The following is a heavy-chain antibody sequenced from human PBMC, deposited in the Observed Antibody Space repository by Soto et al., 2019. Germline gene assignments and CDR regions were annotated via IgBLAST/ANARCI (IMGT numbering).Heavy chain of an antibody. CDR3: ASIFALGATGDFDY. V-gene: IGHV1-18*01. CDR1: GYTFTSYG. J-gene: IGHJ4*02. D-gene: IGHD1-26*01. CDR2: ISAYNGNT. Sequence: ASVKVSCKASGYTFTSYGISWVRQAPGQGLEWMGWISAYNGNTNYAQKLQGRVTMTTDTSTSTAYMELRSLRSDDTAVYYCASIFALGATGDFDYWGQGTLVTVSS.